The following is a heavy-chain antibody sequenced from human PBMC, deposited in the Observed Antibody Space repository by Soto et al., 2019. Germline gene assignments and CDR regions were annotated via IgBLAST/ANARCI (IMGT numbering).Heavy chain of an antibody. CDR1: GGSISSYY. V-gene: IGHV4-59*01. Sequence: SETLSLTCTVTGGSISSYYWSWIRQPPGKGLEWIGYMYYSGSTNYNPSLKSRVTISVDTSKNQFSLKLSSVTAADTAVYYCGGKNYDSSGYFDYWGQGTLVTVSS. J-gene: IGHJ4*02. D-gene: IGHD3-22*01. CDR2: MYYSGST. CDR3: GGKNYDSSGYFDY.